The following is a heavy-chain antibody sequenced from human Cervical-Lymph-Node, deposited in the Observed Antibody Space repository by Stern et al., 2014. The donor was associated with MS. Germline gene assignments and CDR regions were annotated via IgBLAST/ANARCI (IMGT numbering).Heavy chain of an antibody. CDR3: TSTVGYCTGGNCYSERGASADYYHGLDV. CDR1: GFTFSGST. CDR2: IRTKTHYYAT. Sequence: EVQLVESGGGLVRPGGSLRLSCAASGFTFSGSTIYWVRQSPGRGLQWVARIRTKTHYYATAYTASVKGRFTISRDDSTNMAYLQMDSMRTEDTARYYCTSTVGYCTGGNCYSERGASADYYHGLDVWGQGTTVTVSS. V-gene: IGHV3-73*01. D-gene: IGHD2-15*01. J-gene: IGHJ6*02.